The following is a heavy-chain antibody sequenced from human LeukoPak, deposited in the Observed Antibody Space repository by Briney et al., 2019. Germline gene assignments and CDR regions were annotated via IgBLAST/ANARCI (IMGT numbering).Heavy chain of an antibody. D-gene: IGHD3-22*01. CDR1: GFTFSSYG. V-gene: IGHV3-23*01. CDR2: ISGSGGST. CDR3: AKGDYYDSSGSGGYFDY. J-gene: IGHJ4*02. Sequence: GGSLGLSCAASGFTFSSYGMSWVRQAPGKGLEWVSAISGSGGSTYYADSVKGRFTISRDNSKNTLYLQMNSLRAEDTAVYYCAKGDYYDSSGSGGYFDYWGQGTLVTVSS.